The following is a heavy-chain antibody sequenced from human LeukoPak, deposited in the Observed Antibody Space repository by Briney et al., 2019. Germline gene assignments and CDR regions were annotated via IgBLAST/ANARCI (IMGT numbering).Heavy chain of an antibody. CDR2: INPSGGST. V-gene: IGHV1-46*01. CDR1: GYTFTSYY. CDR3: ATVDGYNLSIHY. Sequence: ASVKVSCKASGYTFTSYYMHWVRQAPGQGFEWMGIINPSGGSTSDAQKFQGRVTMTRDTSTSTVYMELSSLRSEDTAVYYCATVDGYNLSIHYWGQGTLVTVSS. J-gene: IGHJ4*02. D-gene: IGHD5-24*01.